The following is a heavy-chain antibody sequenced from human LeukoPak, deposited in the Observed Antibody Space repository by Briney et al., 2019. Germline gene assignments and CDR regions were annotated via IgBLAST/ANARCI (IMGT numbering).Heavy chain of an antibody. Sequence: NPSETLSLTCTVSGGSISSSVYYWGWIRQPPGKGLEWIASIYYSGNTYYNPSLKSRVTISVDTSKNQLSLKLSSLTAADTAVYYCARHEYSGSYYGLSWFDPWGQGTLVTVSS. J-gene: IGHJ5*02. CDR3: ARHEYSGSYYGLSWFDP. D-gene: IGHD1-26*01. V-gene: IGHV4-39*01. CDR1: GGSISSSVYY. CDR2: IYYSGNT.